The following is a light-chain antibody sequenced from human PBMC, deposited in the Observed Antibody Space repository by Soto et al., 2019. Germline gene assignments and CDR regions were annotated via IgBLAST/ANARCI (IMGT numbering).Light chain of an antibody. J-gene: IGLJ2*01. Sequence: QSALTQPASVSGSPGQSITISCTGTSSDVGGFNYVSWYQQHPGNAPKLLIYEISNRPSGVSGRFAASQSGTTASLTISGRQAEDEDDYCCCSYTRSATPVFGGGTTLTVL. CDR1: SSDVGGFNY. V-gene: IGLV2-14*01. CDR2: EIS. CDR3: CSYTRSATPV.